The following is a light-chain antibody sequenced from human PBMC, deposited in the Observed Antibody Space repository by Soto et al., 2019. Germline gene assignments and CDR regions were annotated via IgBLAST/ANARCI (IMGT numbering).Light chain of an antibody. Sequence: QSALTQPASVSGSPGQSITISCTGTSSDVGRYNLVSWYQPHPGKAPKLMIYEGSKRPSGVSNRFSGSKSGNTASLTISGLQAEDEAEYCCCSYAGSSVVFGGGTKLTVL. J-gene: IGLJ2*01. CDR1: SSDVGRYNL. CDR2: EGS. V-gene: IGLV2-23*01. CDR3: CSYAGSSVV.